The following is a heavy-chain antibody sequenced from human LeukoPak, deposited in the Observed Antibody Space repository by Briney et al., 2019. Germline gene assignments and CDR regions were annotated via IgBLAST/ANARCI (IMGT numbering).Heavy chain of an antibody. CDR1: GGSFSGYY. CDR2: INHSGST. CDR3: ARVGPSYYYDSSGYYRRNFDY. V-gene: IGHV4-34*01. J-gene: IGHJ4*02. Sequence: SETLSLTCAVYGGSFSGYYWSWIRQPPGKGLEWIGEINHSGSTNYNPSLKSRVTISVDTSKNQFSLKLSSVTAADTAVYYCARVGPSYYYDSSGYYRRNFDYWGQGTLVTVSS. D-gene: IGHD3-22*01.